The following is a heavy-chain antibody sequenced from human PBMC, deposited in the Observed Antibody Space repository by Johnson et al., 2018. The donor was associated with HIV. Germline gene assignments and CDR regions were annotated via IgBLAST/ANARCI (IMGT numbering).Heavy chain of an antibody. CDR1: GFTFSDAW. Sequence: VQLVESGGGLVKPGGSLRVSCAASGFTFSDAWMSWVRQAPGTGLEWVGRINSDGSSTSYADSVKGRFTISRDNAKNTLYLQMNSLRAEDTAVYYCARPEWELDGFDIWGQGTMVTVSS. V-gene: IGHV3-74*02. CDR2: INSDGSST. CDR3: ARPEWELDGFDI. J-gene: IGHJ3*02. D-gene: IGHD1-26*01.